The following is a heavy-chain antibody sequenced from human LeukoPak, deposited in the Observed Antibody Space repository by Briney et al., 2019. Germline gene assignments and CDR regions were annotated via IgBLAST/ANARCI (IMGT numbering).Heavy chain of an antibody. CDR2: ISGGDGIT. CDR3: AKSVRSSCYSGHEY. J-gene: IGHJ4*02. D-gene: IGHD2-15*01. CDR1: GFTFSNYA. Sequence: GGSLRLSCAASGFTFSNYAMSWVRQALGKGLEWVSGISGGDGITYYADSVKGRFTISRDNSRNTLYLQMDSLRAEDTAVYYCAKSVRSSCYSGHEYWGQGTLVTVSS. V-gene: IGHV3-23*01.